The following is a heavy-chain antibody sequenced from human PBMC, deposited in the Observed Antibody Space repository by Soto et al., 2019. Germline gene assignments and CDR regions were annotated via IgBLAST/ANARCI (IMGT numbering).Heavy chain of an antibody. CDR2: ISTSSSTI. J-gene: IGHJ1*01. D-gene: IGHD6-19*01. V-gene: IGHV3-11*01. CDR1: GFSFSDSY. Sequence: PGGSLRLSCAASGFSFSDSYMNWIRQAPGKGLEWVSYISTSSSTIKYADSVKGRFTVSRDNAKNSLYLQMNSLRAEDTAVYYCAAWYSSGWSAEYFKVWGQGTLVTVSS. CDR3: AAWYSSGWSAEYFKV.